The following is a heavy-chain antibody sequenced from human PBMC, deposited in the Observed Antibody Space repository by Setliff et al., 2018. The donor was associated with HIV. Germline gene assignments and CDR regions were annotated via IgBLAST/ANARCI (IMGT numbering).Heavy chain of an antibody. CDR3: AKALDY. J-gene: IGHJ4*02. CDR2: ISASGSRT. Sequence: PGGSLRLSCAASGFTFSSYAMIWVRQAQGKGLQWVSEISASGSRTYYADSVQGRFTISRDNSKNTLYLQMNSLRAEDTAVYYCAKALDYWGQGTLVTVSS. CDR1: GFTFSSYA. V-gene: IGHV3-23*01.